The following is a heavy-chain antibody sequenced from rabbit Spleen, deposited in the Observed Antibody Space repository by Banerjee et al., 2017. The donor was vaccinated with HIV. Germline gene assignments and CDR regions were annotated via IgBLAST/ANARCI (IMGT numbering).Heavy chain of an antibody. J-gene: IGHJ4*01. CDR2: IYTSSGST. CDR1: GIDFSSYYY. D-gene: IGHD8-1*01. Sequence: QQQLEESGGGLVKPGGTLTLTCKASGIDFSSYYYMCWVRQAPGKGLELIACIYTSSGSTWYASWVNGRFTISRSTSLNTVTLQLNSLTAADTATYFCARDAGSGHYIDAYFDLWGPGTLVTVS. V-gene: IGHV1S43*01. CDR3: ARDAGSGHYIDAYFDL.